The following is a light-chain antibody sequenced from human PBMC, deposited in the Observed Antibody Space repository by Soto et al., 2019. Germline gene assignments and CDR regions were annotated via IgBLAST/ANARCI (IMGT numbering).Light chain of an antibody. J-gene: IGKJ1*01. Sequence: EIGMTQSPATLSVSPGERATLSCMAIQSVSSNLAWYQQKPCQPPTLLFYAASTRATGIPARLSGSGSGTEFTLTISSLQAEDFAVYCWQQYNNWPVFGQGTKVDIK. CDR3: QQYNNWPV. V-gene: IGKV3-15*01. CDR1: QSVSSN. CDR2: AAS.